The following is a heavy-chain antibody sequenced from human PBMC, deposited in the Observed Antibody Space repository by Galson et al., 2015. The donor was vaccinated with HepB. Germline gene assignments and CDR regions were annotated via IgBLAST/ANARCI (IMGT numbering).Heavy chain of an antibody. Sequence: CAISGDSVSSNSATWTWIRQSPSRGLEWLGRTYYRSKWYNDYAVSVKSRITINPDTSKNQFSLQLNSVTPEDTAAYYCTRLVGASWFDSWGQGTLVTVSS. CDR3: TRLVGASWFDS. V-gene: IGHV6-1*01. D-gene: IGHD1-26*01. CDR1: GDSVSSNSAT. J-gene: IGHJ5*01. CDR2: TYYRSKWYN.